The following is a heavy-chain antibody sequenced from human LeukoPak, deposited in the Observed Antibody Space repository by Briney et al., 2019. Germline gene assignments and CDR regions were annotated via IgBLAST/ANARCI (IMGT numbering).Heavy chain of an antibody. CDR3: AKGDSSGWYYFDY. Sequence: GGSLRLSCAASGFTFSNYHLSWVRQAPGRGLEWVSAISGSGGSTYYADSVKGRFTISRDNSKNTLYLQMNSLRAEDTAVYYCAKGDSSGWYYFDYWGQGTLVTVSS. V-gene: IGHV3-23*01. J-gene: IGHJ4*02. D-gene: IGHD6-19*01. CDR2: ISGSGGST. CDR1: GFTFSNYH.